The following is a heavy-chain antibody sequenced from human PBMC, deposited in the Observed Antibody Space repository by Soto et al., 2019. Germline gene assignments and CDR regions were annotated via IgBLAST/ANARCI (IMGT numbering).Heavy chain of an antibody. CDR1: GFTFSSYE. CDR2: ISSSGSTI. J-gene: IGHJ1*01. Sequence: PGGSLRLSCAASGFTFSSYEMNWVRQAPGEGLEWVSYISSSGSTIYYADSVKGRFTISRDNAKNSLYLQMNSLRAEDTAVYYCARQPEDYYYDSRVGYFQHWGQGTLVTVS. CDR3: ARQPEDYYYDSRVGYFQH. V-gene: IGHV3-48*03. D-gene: IGHD3-22*01.